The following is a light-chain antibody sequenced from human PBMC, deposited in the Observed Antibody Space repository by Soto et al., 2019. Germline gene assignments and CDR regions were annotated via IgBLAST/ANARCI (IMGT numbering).Light chain of an antibody. J-gene: IGLJ2*01. Sequence: QSVLTQPASVSGSPGQSIAISCTGTSSDVGAYDYVSWYQQHPGKAPKVMVFDVNHRPSGVSNRFSGSKSGNTASLTITGLQAEDEDDYYCGSYTRSTSVLFAGGTKVTVL. CDR2: DVN. CDR1: SSDVGAYDY. CDR3: GSYTRSTSVL. V-gene: IGLV2-14*03.